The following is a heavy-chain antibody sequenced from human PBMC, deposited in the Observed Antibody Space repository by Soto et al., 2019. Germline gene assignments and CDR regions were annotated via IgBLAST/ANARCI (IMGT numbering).Heavy chain of an antibody. Sequence: GGSLRLSCAASGFTFSNYAMSWVRQAPGKGLEWVSVISGSADITYYADSIKGRFRISRDNTKNTLYLQMNSLRAEDTAVYYCAKDDAEPGSAYYFHYWGQGTLVTVS. V-gene: IGHV3-23*01. CDR1: GFTFSNYA. D-gene: IGHD3-10*01. CDR3: AKDDAEPGSAYYFHY. J-gene: IGHJ4*02. CDR2: ISGSADIT.